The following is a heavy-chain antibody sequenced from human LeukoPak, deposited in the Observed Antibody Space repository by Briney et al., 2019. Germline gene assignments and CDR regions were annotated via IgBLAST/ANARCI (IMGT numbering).Heavy chain of an antibody. D-gene: IGHD3-10*01. CDR3: AKDIDGSGSYSLFDY. Sequence: SGGSLRLSCAASGFTFDDYAMHWVRQAPWKGLEWVSGISWNSGSIGYADSVKGRFTISRDNAKNSLYLQMNSLRAEDTALYYCAKDIDGSGSYSLFDYWGQGTLVTVSS. CDR2: ISWNSGSI. CDR1: GFTFDDYA. J-gene: IGHJ4*02. V-gene: IGHV3-9*01.